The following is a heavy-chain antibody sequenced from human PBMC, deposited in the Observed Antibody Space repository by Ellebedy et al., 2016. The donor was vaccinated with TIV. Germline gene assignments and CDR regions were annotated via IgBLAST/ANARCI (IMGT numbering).Heavy chain of an antibody. CDR3: ARSLGRRAAAGTTAGVYYYGMDV. D-gene: IGHD6-13*01. V-gene: IGHV4-59*01. Sequence: SETLSLTCAVYGGSFSSYYWSWIRQPPGKRLEWIGYIYYSGSTNYNPPLKSRVTISVDASKNQFSLKLSSVTTADTAVYYCARSLGRRAAAGTTAGVYYYGMDVWGQGTTVTVSS. CDR1: GGSFSSYY. J-gene: IGHJ6*02. CDR2: IYYSGST.